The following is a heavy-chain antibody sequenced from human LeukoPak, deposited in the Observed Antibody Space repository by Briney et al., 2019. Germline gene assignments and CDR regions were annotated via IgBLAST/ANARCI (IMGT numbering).Heavy chain of an antibody. CDR1: GYTFTGYY. J-gene: IGHJ4*02. CDR2: INPNSGST. Sequence: ASVKVSCKASGYTFTGYYMHWVRQAPGQGLEWMGRINPNSGSTNYAQKFQGRVTMTRDTSISTAYMEPSRLRSDDTAVYYCASGAPVVPPAYWGQGTLVTVSS. CDR3: ASGAPVVPPAY. V-gene: IGHV1-2*06. D-gene: IGHD2-2*01.